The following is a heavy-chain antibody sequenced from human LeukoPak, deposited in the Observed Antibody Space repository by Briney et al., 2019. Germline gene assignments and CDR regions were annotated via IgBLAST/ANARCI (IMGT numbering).Heavy chain of an antibody. CDR2: ISSSGSTI. Sequence: SGGSLRLSCAASGFTFSSYEMNWVRQAPGKGLEWVSYISSSGSTIYYADSVKGRFTISRDNAKNSLYLKMNSLRAEDTAVYYCARDPWTNSDYDGFDYWGQGTLVTVSS. CDR3: ARDPWTNSDYDGFDY. CDR1: GFTFSSYE. J-gene: IGHJ4*02. D-gene: IGHD5-12*01. V-gene: IGHV3-48*03.